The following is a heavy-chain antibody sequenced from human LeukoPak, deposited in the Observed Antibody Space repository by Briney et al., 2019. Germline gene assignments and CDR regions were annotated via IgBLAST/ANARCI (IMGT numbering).Heavy chain of an antibody. D-gene: IGHD6-6*01. CDR1: GGTFSSYA. V-gene: IGHV1-69*04. J-gene: IGHJ5*02. CDR2: IILIHGIS. CDR3: ARARVALGWFDP. Sequence: SVKVSCKASGGTFSSYAFSWVRQAPGQGLEWMGRIILIHGISNYAQKFQGRVTITADKSTSTAYMELNSLRSEDTAVYYCARARVALGWFDPWGQGTLVTVSS.